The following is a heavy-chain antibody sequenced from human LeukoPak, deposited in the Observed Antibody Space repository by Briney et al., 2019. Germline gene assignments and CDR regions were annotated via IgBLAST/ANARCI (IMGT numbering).Heavy chain of an antibody. D-gene: IGHD3-10*01. CDR3: ASPYGSGSYLFYYYGMDV. CDR2: IIPMFGTA. V-gene: IGHV1-69*13. J-gene: IGHJ6*04. CDR1: GGTFSSYA. Sequence: ASVRVSCKASGGTFSSYAISWVRQAPGQGGEWRGGIIPMFGTANYAQKFQGRVTITADESTSTAYMELSSLRSEDTAVYYCASPYGSGSYLFYYYGMDVWGKGPTVTVSS.